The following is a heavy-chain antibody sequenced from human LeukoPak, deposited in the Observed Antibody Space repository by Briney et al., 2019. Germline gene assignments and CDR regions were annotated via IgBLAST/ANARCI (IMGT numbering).Heavy chain of an antibody. Sequence: GASVKVSCKASGYTFTGYYMHWVRQAPGQGLEWMGIINPSGGSTSYAQKFQGRVTMTRDMSTSTVYMELSSLRSEDTAVYYCARENGDYVKFDYWGQGTLVTVSS. V-gene: IGHV1-46*01. CDR2: INPSGGST. D-gene: IGHD3-16*01. CDR3: ARENGDYVKFDY. J-gene: IGHJ4*02. CDR1: GYTFTGYY.